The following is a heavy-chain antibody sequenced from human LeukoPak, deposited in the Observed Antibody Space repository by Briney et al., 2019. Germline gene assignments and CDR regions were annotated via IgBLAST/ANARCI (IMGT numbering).Heavy chain of an antibody. V-gene: IGHV3-23*01. CDR3: AKAPVTSCRGAYCYPFDS. D-gene: IGHD2-21*01. J-gene: IGHJ4*02. CDR2: ISGSGGST. CDR1: GFTFSSYA. Sequence: GGSLRLSCAASGFTFSSYAMSWVRQAPGKGLEWVSTISGSGGSTYYADSVKGRFTISRDNSKNTLYLQMNSLRAEDAAVYFCAKAPVTSCRGAYCYPFDSWGQGTLVTVSS.